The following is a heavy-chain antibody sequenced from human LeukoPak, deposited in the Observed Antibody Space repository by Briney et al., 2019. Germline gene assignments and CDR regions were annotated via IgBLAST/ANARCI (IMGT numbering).Heavy chain of an antibody. V-gene: IGHV4-31*03. CDR1: SLSISSGGYY. J-gene: IGHJ2*01. CDR3: ARKGALIAAAGTESYWYFDL. CDR2: IYYSGST. Sequence: SETLSLTCTVSSLSISSGGYYWGWIRQHPGKGLEWIGYIYYSGSTYYNPSLKSRVTISVDTSKNQFSLNLSSVTAADTAVYYCARKGALIAAAGTESYWYFDLWGRGTLVTVSS. D-gene: IGHD6-13*01.